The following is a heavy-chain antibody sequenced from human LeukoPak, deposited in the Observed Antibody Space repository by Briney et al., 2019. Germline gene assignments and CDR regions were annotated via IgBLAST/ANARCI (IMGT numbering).Heavy chain of an antibody. D-gene: IGHD2-2*01. Sequence: GGSLRLSCAASGVTVGNNYMNWVRQAPGKGLEWVSLIYSGGSTHYADSVKGRFTISRDNSKNTLYLQMNSPRVDDTAVYYCARDPPAVVANTSGWGQGTLVTVSS. J-gene: IGHJ4*02. CDR1: GVTVGNNY. CDR3: ARDPPAVVANTSG. V-gene: IGHV3-66*01. CDR2: IYSGGST.